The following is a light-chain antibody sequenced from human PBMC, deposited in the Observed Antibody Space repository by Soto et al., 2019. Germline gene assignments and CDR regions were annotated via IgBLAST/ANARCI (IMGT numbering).Light chain of an antibody. CDR1: MRDVGAYNL. CDR3: CSYAGSFYV. J-gene: IGLJ1*01. V-gene: IGLV2-14*01. CDR2: EVR. Sequence: QSVLTQPASVSGSAGQSITISCSGTMRDVGAYNLVSWYQQHPGTAPKLIIYEVRNRPSGISSRFSGSRSGNTASLTISGLQAEDEADYYCCSYAGSFYVFGTGTKVTVL.